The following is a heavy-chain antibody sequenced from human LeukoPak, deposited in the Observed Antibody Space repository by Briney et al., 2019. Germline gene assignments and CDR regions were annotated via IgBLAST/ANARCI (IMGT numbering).Heavy chain of an antibody. CDR3: ARGSIVATFDH. V-gene: IGHV3-48*01. CDR2: ISSRSSTI. CDR1: TFTFSDYN. D-gene: IGHD5-12*01. J-gene: IGHJ4*02. Sequence: GGSLRLPCAASTFTFSDYNMNCVPQAPRKGLEWVSYISSRSSTIYFADSVKGRFTISRDNAKNSLYLQMNSLRAEDTAVYYCARGSIVATFDHWGQGTLVTVSS.